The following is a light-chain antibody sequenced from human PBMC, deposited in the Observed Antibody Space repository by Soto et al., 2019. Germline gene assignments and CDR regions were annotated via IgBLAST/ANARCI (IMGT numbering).Light chain of an antibody. Sequence: EIVMTQSPATLSVSPGERPTLSCRASQSISYNLAWYQQKPGQAPRVLIYSASTRATGIPARFSGSGSGTEFTLTISSLQSEDFAVYYCQQYNEWPITFGQGTRLEIK. J-gene: IGKJ5*01. CDR3: QQYNEWPIT. V-gene: IGKV3-15*01. CDR1: QSISYN. CDR2: SAS.